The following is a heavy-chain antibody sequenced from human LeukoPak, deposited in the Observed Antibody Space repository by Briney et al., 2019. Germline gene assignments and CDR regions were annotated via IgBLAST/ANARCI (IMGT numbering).Heavy chain of an antibody. V-gene: IGHV4-59*01. CDR1: GGSISSYY. D-gene: IGHD3-10*01. J-gene: IGHJ4*02. CDR2: IYHRGSA. CDR3: ARAGDYYVSGSYLGY. Sequence: TSETLSLTCTVSGGSISSYYWTWIRQPPGKGLEWIGYIYHRGSANYNPSLKSRVTISVDTSKNQFSLTLSSVTAADAAVYYCARAGDYYVSGSYLGYWGQGTLVTVSS.